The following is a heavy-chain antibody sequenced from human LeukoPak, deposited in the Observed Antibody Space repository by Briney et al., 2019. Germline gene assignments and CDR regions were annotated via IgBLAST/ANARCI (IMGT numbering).Heavy chain of an antibody. CDR1: GFSLSARGMC. Sequence: SGPTLVNPTQPLTLTCTFSGFSLSARGMCMNWIRQPPGKALEWLARIDWDDDKHYSTSLKTRLNISKDTSKNQVVLTMTNMDPVDTATYYCARNLIAATGAFEYWGQGTLVTVSS. CDR3: ARNLIAATGAFEY. CDR2: IDWDDDK. V-gene: IGHV2-70*11. J-gene: IGHJ4*02. D-gene: IGHD6-13*01.